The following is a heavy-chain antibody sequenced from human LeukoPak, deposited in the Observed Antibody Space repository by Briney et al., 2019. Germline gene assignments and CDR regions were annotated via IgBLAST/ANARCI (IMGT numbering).Heavy chain of an antibody. CDR2: IYHSGST. V-gene: IGHV4-30-2*01. Sequence: SETLSLTCTVSGGSISSGGYYWSWIRQPPGKGLEWIGYIYHSGSTYYNPSLKSRVTISVDRSKNQFSLKLSSVTAADTAVYYCVGRGGLTFDYWGRGTLVTVSS. J-gene: IGHJ4*02. CDR1: GGSISSGGYY. CDR3: VGRGGLTFDY. D-gene: IGHD3-10*01.